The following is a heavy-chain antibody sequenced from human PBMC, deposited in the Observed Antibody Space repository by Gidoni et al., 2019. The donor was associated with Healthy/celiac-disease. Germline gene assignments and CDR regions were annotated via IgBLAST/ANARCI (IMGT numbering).Heavy chain of an antibody. D-gene: IGHD3-22*01. J-gene: IGHJ4*02. CDR2: ISSSSSYI. CDR1: GFTFSSSS. V-gene: IGHV3-21*06. Sequence: EVQLVESGGGLVKPGGSLRLSCAASGFTFSSSSMNWVRQAPGKGLEVFSSISSSSSYIYYADSVKGRFTISRDNAKNSLYLQMNSLRAEDTAVYYCARDQYSGYLYYYDSSGYLDYWGQGTLVTVSS. CDR3: ARDQYSGYLYYYDSSGYLDY.